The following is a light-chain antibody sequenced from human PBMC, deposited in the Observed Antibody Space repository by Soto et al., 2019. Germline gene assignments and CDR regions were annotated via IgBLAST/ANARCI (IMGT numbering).Light chain of an antibody. J-gene: IGLJ3*02. CDR1: SSDVGDYNY. Sequence: QSVLTQPPSASGSPGQSVTISCTGTSSDVGDYNYVSWYQQYPGKAPKLMIYEVSKRPSGVPDRFSGSKSGNTASLTVSGLQAEDEADYYCSSYAGTNNRVFGGGTKLTVL. V-gene: IGLV2-8*01. CDR2: EVS. CDR3: SSYAGTNNRV.